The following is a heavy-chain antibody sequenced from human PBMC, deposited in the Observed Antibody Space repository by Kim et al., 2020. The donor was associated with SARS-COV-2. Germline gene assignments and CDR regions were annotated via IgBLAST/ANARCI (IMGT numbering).Heavy chain of an antibody. Sequence: SETLSLTCAVYGGSFSGYYWSWIRQPPGKGLEWIGEINHSGSTNYNPSLKSRVTISVDTSKNQFSLKLSSVTAADTAVYYCARGLGGSSTSCYSGRCRSLFDYWGQGTLVTVSS. V-gene: IGHV4-34*01. CDR3: ARGLGGSSTSCYSGRCRSLFDY. CDR1: GGSFSGYY. CDR2: INHSGST. D-gene: IGHD2-2*01. J-gene: IGHJ4*02.